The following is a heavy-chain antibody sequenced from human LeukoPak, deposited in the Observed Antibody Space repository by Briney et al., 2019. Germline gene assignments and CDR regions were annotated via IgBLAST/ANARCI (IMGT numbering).Heavy chain of an antibody. V-gene: IGHV4-61*02. CDR1: GGSISSGSYY. D-gene: IGHD6-19*01. Sequence: PSETLSLTCTVSGGSISSGSYYWSWLRQPAGKGLEWIGRIYTSGSTNYNPSLKSRVTISVDTSTNQFSLKLSSVTDADTAVYYCASEVIAVAAALGFDYYYYMDVWGKGTTVTVSS. J-gene: IGHJ6*03. CDR2: IYTSGST. CDR3: ASEVIAVAAALGFDYYYYMDV.